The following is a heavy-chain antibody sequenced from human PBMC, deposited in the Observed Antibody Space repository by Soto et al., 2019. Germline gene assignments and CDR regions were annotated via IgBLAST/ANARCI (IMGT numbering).Heavy chain of an antibody. CDR3: AKDTSGVIVDYFDY. J-gene: IGHJ4*02. CDR1: GFSFRSYT. Sequence: EVQLLESGGGLVQPGGSLRLSCAASGFSFRSYTMSWVRQAPGKGLEWVSGIGGRGIDTYYSDPVKGRFTISRDNSKNTLYLQMNSLRAEDTAVYYCAKDTSGVIVDYFDYWGQGSLVTVSS. CDR2: IGGRGIDT. V-gene: IGHV3-23*01. D-gene: IGHD3-16*02.